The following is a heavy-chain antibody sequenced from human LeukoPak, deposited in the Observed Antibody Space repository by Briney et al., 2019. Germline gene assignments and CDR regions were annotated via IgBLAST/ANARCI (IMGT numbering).Heavy chain of an antibody. V-gene: IGHV3-30*18. D-gene: IGHD1-1*01. Sequence: PGGSLRLSCEPSIFVFGEYYMHWVRLAPGKGLEWLAVITNDGSRQFYADSVKGRFTVSRDNSKSLLFLQMESLRHDDTGIYYCAKGRRTGFVDYWGQGALVTVSS. J-gene: IGHJ4*02. CDR2: ITNDGSRQ. CDR1: IFVFGEYY. CDR3: AKGRRTGFVDY.